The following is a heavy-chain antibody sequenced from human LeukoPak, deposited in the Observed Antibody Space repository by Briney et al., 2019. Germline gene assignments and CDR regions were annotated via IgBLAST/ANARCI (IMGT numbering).Heavy chain of an antibody. CDR1: GFTFDDYA. V-gene: IGHV3-9*01. J-gene: IGHJ4*02. CDR2: ISWASGSI. CDR3: ARPRGNVEMATIPFDY. D-gene: IGHD5-24*01. Sequence: GGSLRLSCAASGFTFDDYAMHWVRQAPGKGLEWVSGISWASGSIGYADSVKGRFTISRDNAKNSLYLQMNSLRAEDTAVYYCARPRGNVEMATIPFDYWGQGTLVTVSS.